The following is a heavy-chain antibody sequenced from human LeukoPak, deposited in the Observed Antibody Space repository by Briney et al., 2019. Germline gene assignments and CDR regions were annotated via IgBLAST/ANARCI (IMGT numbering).Heavy chain of an antibody. D-gene: IGHD1-20*01. CDR2: ISGSGGST. Sequence: PGGSLRLSCAASGFTFSSYAMSWVRQAPGKGLEWVSAISGSGGSTYYADSVKGRFTISRDNSKNTLYLQMNSLRAEDTAVYYCAKDRGSRVTGTTPWFDPWGQGTLVIVSS. CDR3: AKDRGSRVTGTTPWFDP. J-gene: IGHJ5*02. CDR1: GFTFSSYA. V-gene: IGHV3-23*01.